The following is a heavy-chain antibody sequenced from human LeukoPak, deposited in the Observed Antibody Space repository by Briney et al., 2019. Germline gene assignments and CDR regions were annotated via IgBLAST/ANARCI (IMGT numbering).Heavy chain of an antibody. V-gene: IGHV1-24*01. Sequence: ASVKVSCKVSGYTLAELSMHWVRQAPGKGLEWMGGFDPEDGETIYAQKFQGRVTMTEDTSTDTAYMELSSLRSEDTAVYYCATSGITIDYYYMDVWGKGTTVTVSS. CDR3: ATSGITIDYYYMDV. CDR1: GYTLAELS. D-gene: IGHD3-9*01. CDR2: FDPEDGET. J-gene: IGHJ6*03.